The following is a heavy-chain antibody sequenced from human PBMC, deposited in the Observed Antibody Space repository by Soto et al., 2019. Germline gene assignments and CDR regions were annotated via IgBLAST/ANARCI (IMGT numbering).Heavy chain of an antibody. CDR1: GYSFTSYW. CDR2: IDPSDSYT. V-gene: IGHV5-10-1*01. D-gene: IGHD1-7*01. J-gene: IGHJ6*02. Sequence: GESLKISCKGSGYSFTSYWISWVRQMPGKGLEWMGRIDPSDSYTNYSPSFQGHVTISADKSISTAYLQWSSLKASDTAMYCCASKAGTTLYYYYGMDVWGQGTTVTVSS. CDR3: ASKAGTTLYYYYGMDV.